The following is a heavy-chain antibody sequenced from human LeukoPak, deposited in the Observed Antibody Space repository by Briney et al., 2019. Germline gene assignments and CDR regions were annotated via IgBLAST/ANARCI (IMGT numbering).Heavy chain of an antibody. CDR3: SRADYYGSGSPISLDV. V-gene: IGHV3-49*04. Sequence: GGSLRLSCAASGFTFSDYYMSWVRQAPGKGLEWVGLIRSRAYGATTEYAASVKGGFTISRDDSKSIAYLQMNSLKTEDTAVYYCSRADYYGSGSPISLDVWGKGTTVTVS. D-gene: IGHD3-10*01. J-gene: IGHJ6*03. CDR2: IRSRAYGATT. CDR1: GFTFSDYY.